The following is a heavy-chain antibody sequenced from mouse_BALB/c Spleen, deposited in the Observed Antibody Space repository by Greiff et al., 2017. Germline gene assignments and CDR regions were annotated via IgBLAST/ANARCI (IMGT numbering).Heavy chain of an antibody. CDR2: ISYDGSN. Sequence: LVESGPGLVKPSQSLSLTCSVTGYSITSGYDWNWIRQFPGNKLEWMGYISYDGSNNYNPSLKNRISITRDTSKNQFFLKLNSVTTEDTATYNCARDYGYAMDYGGQGTSVTVSS. D-gene: IGHD1-1*01. CDR3: ARDYGYAMDY. V-gene: IGHV3-6*02. J-gene: IGHJ4*01. CDR1: GYSITSGYD.